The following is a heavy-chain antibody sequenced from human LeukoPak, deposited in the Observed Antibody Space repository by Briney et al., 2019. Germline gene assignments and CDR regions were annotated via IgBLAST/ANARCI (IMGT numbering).Heavy chain of an antibody. Sequence: GASVKVSCKASGYTFTSYDINWVRQATGQGLEWMGWMNPNSGNTGYAQKFQGRVTMTRNTSISTAYMELSGLRSEDTAVYYCARESKYYDFRSGYRGRGFDPWGQGTLVTVSS. CDR1: GYTFTSYD. D-gene: IGHD3-3*01. J-gene: IGHJ5*02. V-gene: IGHV1-8*01. CDR3: ARESKYYDFRSGYRGRGFDP. CDR2: MNPNSGNT.